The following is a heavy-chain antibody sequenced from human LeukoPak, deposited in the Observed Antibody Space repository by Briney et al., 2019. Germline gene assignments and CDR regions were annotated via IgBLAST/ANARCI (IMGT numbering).Heavy chain of an antibody. Sequence: SETLSLTCAVYGGSFSGYYWSWIRQPPGKGLEWIGEINHSGSTNYNPSLKSRVTISVDTSKNQFSLKLSSVTAADTAVYYCARALRYPSFLYYYGMDVWGQGTTVTVSS. CDR1: GGSFSGYY. J-gene: IGHJ6*02. V-gene: IGHV4-34*01. CDR3: ARALRYPSFLYYYGMDV. D-gene: IGHD3-9*01. CDR2: INHSGST.